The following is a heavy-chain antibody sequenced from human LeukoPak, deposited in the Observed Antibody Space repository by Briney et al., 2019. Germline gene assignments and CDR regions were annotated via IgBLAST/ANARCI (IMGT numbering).Heavy chain of an antibody. CDR1: GFTFSSYA. Sequence: QPGGSLRLSCAASGFTFSSYAMHWVRQAPGKGLEWVAVISYDGSNKYYADSVKGRFTISRDNSKNTLYLQMNSLRAEDTAVYYCARDTSNDYYYYYGMDVWGQGTTVTVSS. V-gene: IGHV3-30-3*01. CDR3: ARDTSNDYYYYYGMDV. J-gene: IGHJ6*02. D-gene: IGHD1-1*01. CDR2: ISYDGSNK.